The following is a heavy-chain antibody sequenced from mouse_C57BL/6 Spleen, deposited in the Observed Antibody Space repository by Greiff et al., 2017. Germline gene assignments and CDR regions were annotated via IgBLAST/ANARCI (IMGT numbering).Heavy chain of an antibody. D-gene: IGHD2-3*01. Sequence: QVQLQQSGAELVRPGSSVKLSCKASGYTFTSYWMHWVKQRPIQGLEWIGNIDPSDSETHYNQKFKDKATLTVDKSSSTAYMQLSSLTSEDSAVYYCARYDGHYYAMDYWGQGTSVTVSS. CDR1: GYTFTSYW. V-gene: IGHV1-52*01. CDR2: IDPSDSET. CDR3: ARYDGHYYAMDY. J-gene: IGHJ4*01.